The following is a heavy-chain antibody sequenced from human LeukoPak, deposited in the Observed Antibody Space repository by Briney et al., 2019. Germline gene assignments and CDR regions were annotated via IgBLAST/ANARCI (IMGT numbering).Heavy chain of an antibody. CDR2: IYSGGST. Sequence: PGGSLRLSCAASGFTVSNNYMSWVRQAPGKGLEWVSVIYSGGSTYYADSVKGRFTISRDNSKNTLYLQMNSLRAEDTAVYYCARIYVWGCYSPYHFDYWGQGTLVTVSS. CDR3: ARIYVWGCYSPYHFDY. J-gene: IGHJ4*02. V-gene: IGHV3-53*01. CDR1: GFTVSNNY. D-gene: IGHD3-16*01.